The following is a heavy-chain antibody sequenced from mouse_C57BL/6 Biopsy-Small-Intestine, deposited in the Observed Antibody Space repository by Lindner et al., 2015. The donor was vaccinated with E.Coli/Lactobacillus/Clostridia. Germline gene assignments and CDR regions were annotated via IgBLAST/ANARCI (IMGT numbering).Heavy chain of an antibody. Sequence: VQLQESGAELVKPGASVKISCKASGNAFSNYWMNWVKQRPGKGLEWIGQIYPGDGDTNYNVNFKGKATLTADKSSSTAYMQLSSLTSEDSAVYFCARGWLLPYFDYWGQGTTLTVSS. CDR1: GNAFSNYW. CDR3: ARGWLLPYFDY. CDR2: IYPGDGDT. V-gene: IGHV1-80*01. J-gene: IGHJ2*01. D-gene: IGHD2-3*01.